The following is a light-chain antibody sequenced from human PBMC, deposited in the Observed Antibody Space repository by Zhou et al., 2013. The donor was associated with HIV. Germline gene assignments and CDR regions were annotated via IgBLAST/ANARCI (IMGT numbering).Light chain of an antibody. CDR3: QQYNSWPT. V-gene: IGKV3-15*01. CDR2: GAS. J-gene: IGKJ4*01. CDR1: QSVSSS. Sequence: EVVLTQSPATLSLSPGEGVTLSCRASQSVSSSLAWYQQKPGQAPRLLIYGASTRATGIPARFSGSGSGTEFTLTISSLQSEDFAVYYCQQYNSWPTFGGGTKVEIK.